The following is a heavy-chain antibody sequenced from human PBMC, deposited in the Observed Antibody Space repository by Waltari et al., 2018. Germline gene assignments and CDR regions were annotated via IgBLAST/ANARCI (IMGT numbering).Heavy chain of an antibody. CDR1: GYTFTSYD. J-gene: IGHJ6*02. D-gene: IGHD2-15*01. V-gene: IGHV1-8*03. CDR3: ARFPSFSVLPYYYYYYGMDV. Sequence: QVQLVQSGAEVKKPGASVKVSCKASGYTFTSYDINWVRQATGQGLEWMGWMNPNSGNTGYAQKFKGRGTITRNTSISTAYMELSSLRSEDTAVYYCARFPSFSVLPYYYYYYGMDVWGQGTTVTVSS. CDR2: MNPNSGNT.